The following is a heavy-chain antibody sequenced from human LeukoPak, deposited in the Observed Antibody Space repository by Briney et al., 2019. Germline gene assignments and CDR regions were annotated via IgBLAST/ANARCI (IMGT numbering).Heavy chain of an antibody. CDR3: AKGPLRSSGWYVY. J-gene: IGHJ4*02. Sequence: PGGSLRLSCAASGFTFSSHAMSWVRQAPGKGLEWVSAISGSGGSTYYADSVKGRFTISRDNSKNTLYLQMNSLRAVDTAVYYCAKGPLRSSGWYVYWGQGTLVTVSS. CDR1: GFTFSSHA. CDR2: ISGSGGST. D-gene: IGHD6-19*01. V-gene: IGHV3-23*01.